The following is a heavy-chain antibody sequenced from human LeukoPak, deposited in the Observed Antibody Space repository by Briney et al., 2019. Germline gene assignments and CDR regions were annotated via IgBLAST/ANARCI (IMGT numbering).Heavy chain of an antibody. CDR2: INHNGNVN. Sequence: GSLRLSCAASGFTFSSYWMNWARQAPGKGLEWVASINHNGNVNYYVDSVKGRFTISRDNAKNTLYLQMNSLRAEDTAVYYCARGNAHAFDIWGQGTMVTVSS. CDR3: ARGNAHAFDI. V-gene: IGHV3-7*01. D-gene: IGHD1-1*01. J-gene: IGHJ3*02. CDR1: GFTFSSYW.